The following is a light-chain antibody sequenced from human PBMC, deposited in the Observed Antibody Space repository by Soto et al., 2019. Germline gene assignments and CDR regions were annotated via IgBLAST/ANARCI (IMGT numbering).Light chain of an antibody. CDR1: SSKIGSNT. J-gene: IGLJ2*01. CDR3: AAWDDSLNGRVV. V-gene: IGLV1-44*01. Sequence: QSVLTQPPSASGTPGQRVTISCSGSSSKIGSNTVNWYQQLPGTAPKLLIYSNNQRPSGVPDRFSGSKSGTSASLAISGLQSEDEADYYCAAWDDSLNGRVVFGGGTKLTVL. CDR2: SNN.